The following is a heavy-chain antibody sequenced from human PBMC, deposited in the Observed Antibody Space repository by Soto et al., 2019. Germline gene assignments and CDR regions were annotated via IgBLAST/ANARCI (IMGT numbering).Heavy chain of an antibody. CDR3: AREITYYDFWSGYSNPYTYYYYYGMDV. Sequence: ASVKVSCKASGYTFTSYYMHCVRHAPGQGLEWMGIINPSGGSTSYAQKFQGRVTMTRDTSTSTVYMELSSLRSEDTAVYYCAREITYYDFWSGYSNPYTYYYYYGMDVWGQGTTVTVS. CDR1: GYTFTSYY. D-gene: IGHD3-3*01. CDR2: INPSGGST. V-gene: IGHV1-46*01. J-gene: IGHJ6*02.